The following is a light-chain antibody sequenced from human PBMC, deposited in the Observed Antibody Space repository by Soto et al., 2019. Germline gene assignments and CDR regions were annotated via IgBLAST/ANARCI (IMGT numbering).Light chain of an antibody. Sequence: QSVLTQPASVSGSPGQSITISCTGTSSDVGGYNYVSWYQQHPGKAPKLMIYDVSSRPFGVSNRFSGSKSGNTASLTISGLQPEDEADYYCSSYTGSSTKLFGGGTKLTVL. CDR2: DVS. CDR1: SSDVGGYNY. CDR3: SSYTGSSTKL. V-gene: IGLV2-14*03. J-gene: IGLJ2*01.